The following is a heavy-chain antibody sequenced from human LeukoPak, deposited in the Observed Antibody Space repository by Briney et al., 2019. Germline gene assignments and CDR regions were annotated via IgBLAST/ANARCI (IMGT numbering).Heavy chain of an antibody. CDR1: GVTLSTYA. Sequence: GGSLRLSCAASGVTLSTYAMSWARQAPGKGLEWVSGISSSGSGGSTYYADSVKGRFTISRDNSKNTLYLQMNSLRAEDTAVYYCAKGIRVVTHWGQGTLVTVSS. D-gene: IGHD3-3*01. J-gene: IGHJ4*02. CDR2: ISSSGSGGST. CDR3: AKGIRVVTH. V-gene: IGHV3-23*01.